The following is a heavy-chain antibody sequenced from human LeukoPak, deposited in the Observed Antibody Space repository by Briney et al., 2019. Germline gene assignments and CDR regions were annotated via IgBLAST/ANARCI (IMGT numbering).Heavy chain of an antibody. CDR2: IHTSGST. CDR1: GGSISNYH. D-gene: IGHD6-19*01. V-gene: IGHV4-4*07. CDR3: ARRDISSGWSFDY. Sequence: NLSETLSLTCTVSGGSISNYHWSWIRQPAGKGLEWIGQIHTSGSTNYNPPLKSRVTMSIDTPENQLSLTIRSVTAADTAVYYCARRDISSGWSFDYWGQGTLFTVSS. J-gene: IGHJ4*02.